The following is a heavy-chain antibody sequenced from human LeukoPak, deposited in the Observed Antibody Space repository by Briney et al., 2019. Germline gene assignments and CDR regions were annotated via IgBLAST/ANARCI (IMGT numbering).Heavy chain of an antibody. Sequence: GGSLRLSCAASEFTFSSYSMNWVRQAPGKGLEWVSYISSSGSTIYYADSVQGRFTISRDNAKNSLYLQMNSLRAEDTAVYYCATTGSDYYDSSGYYFDYWGQGTLVTVSS. CDR3: ATTGSDYYDSSGYYFDY. V-gene: IGHV3-48*01. J-gene: IGHJ4*02. CDR2: ISSSGSTI. D-gene: IGHD3-22*01. CDR1: EFTFSSYS.